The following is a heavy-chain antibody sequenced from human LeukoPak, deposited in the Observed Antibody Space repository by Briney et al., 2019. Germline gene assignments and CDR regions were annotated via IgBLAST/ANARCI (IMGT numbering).Heavy chain of an antibody. V-gene: IGHV4-34*01. CDR3: ARGPQSITIFGVVPFDY. D-gene: IGHD3-3*01. CDR1: GGSFSGYY. J-gene: IGHJ4*02. Sequence: SETLSLTCAVYGGSFSGYYWSWIRQPPGKGLEWIGKINHSGSTNYNPSPKSRVTISVDTSKNQFSLKLSSVTAADTAVYYCARGPQSITIFGVVPFDYWGQGTLVTVSS. CDR2: INHSGST.